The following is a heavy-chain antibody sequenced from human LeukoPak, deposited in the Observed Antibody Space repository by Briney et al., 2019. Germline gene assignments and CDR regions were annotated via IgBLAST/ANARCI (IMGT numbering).Heavy chain of an antibody. CDR3: ARSGDTAMSDY. J-gene: IGHJ4*02. D-gene: IGHD5-18*01. CDR2: ISYSGST. Sequence: SETLSLTCTVSGGSISNYYWDWVRQSPGKGLEWIGYISYSGSTNYNPSLKSRVTISVDTSKNQFSLKLSSVTAADTAVYYCARSGDTAMSDYWGQGTLVTVSS. CDR1: GGSISNYY. V-gene: IGHV4-59*01.